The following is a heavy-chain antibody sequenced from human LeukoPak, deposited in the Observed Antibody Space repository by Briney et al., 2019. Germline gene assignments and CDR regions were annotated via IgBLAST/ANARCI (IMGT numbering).Heavy chain of an antibody. V-gene: IGHV3-30*18. J-gene: IGHJ4*02. CDR1: GFTFSSYG. D-gene: IGHD2-15*01. CDR2: ISYDGSNK. CDR3: AKGGYCSGGSCLGYYFDY. Sequence: GGSLRLSCAASGFTFSSYGMHWVRQAPGKGLEWVAVISYDGSNKYYADSVKGRFTISRDNSKNTLYLQMNSLRAEDTAVYYCAKGGYCSGGSCLGYYFDYWGQGTLVTVSS.